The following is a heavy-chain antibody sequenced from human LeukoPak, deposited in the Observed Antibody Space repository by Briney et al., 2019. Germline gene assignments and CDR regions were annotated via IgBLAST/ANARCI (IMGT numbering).Heavy chain of an antibody. J-gene: IGHJ4*02. CDR1: GFTFSNYW. V-gene: IGHV3-7*01. Sequence: PGGSLRLSCGVSGFTFSNYWMYWVRQAPGKGLEWVANIKQDGSEIFYLDSAKGRFTISRDNTKNSLYLQMNSLRAEDTAVYYCARETGSAVGSTDFDYWGQGTLVTVSS. D-gene: IGHD4-17*01. CDR3: ARETGSAVGSTDFDY. CDR2: IKQDGSEI.